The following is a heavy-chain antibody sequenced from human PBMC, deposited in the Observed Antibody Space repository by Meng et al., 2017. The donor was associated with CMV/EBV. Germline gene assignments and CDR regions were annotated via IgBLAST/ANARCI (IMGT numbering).Heavy chain of an antibody. D-gene: IGHD4-17*01. J-gene: IGHJ6*02. Sequence: SCAASGFTFDDYAMHWVRQAPGKGLEWVSGICWNSGSLGYADYVKGRVTISRNNAKNSLYLQKNSLRAEDTALYYCAKGRGGVTTDYYYYGMDVWGQGTTVTVSS. V-gene: IGHV3-9*01. CDR1: GFTFDDYA. CDR2: ICWNSGSL. CDR3: AKGRGGVTTDYYYYGMDV.